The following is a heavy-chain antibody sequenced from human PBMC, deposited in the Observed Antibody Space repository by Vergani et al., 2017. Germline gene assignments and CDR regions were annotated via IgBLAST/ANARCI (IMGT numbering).Heavy chain of an antibody. V-gene: IGHV1-46*03. Sequence: QVLLVQSGAEVKKPGASVRVSCKTSGYTFTNYYIHWVRQPPGQGLEWMGIINPSGGSTTYAQQFQGRLTMTRDTSTSTVYMDLSNLRSEDTAVYYCARPHGDILPPDPRRLDYWGQGTLVTVSS. CDR1: GYTFTNYY. CDR3: ARPHGDILPPDPRRLDY. CDR2: INPSGGST. J-gene: IGHJ4*02.